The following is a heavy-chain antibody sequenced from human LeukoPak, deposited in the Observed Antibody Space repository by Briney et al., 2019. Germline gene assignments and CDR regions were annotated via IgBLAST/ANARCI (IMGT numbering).Heavy chain of an antibody. D-gene: IGHD3-22*01. CDR2: IYYSGST. J-gene: IGHJ4*02. CDR1: GGSISSYY. CDR3: AREVHYYDSSGYYFNTRVFDY. V-gene: IGHV4-59*01. Sequence: PSETLSLTCTVSGGSISSYYWSWIRQPPGKGLEWIGYIYYSGSTNYNPSLKSRVTISVDTSKNQFSLKLSSVTAADTAVYYCAREVHYYDSSGYYFNTRVFDYWGQGTLVTVSS.